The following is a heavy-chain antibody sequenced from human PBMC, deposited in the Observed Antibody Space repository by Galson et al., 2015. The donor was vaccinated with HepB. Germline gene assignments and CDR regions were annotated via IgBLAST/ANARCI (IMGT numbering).Heavy chain of an antibody. CDR3: ARDPTIVVVTAIPVGDAFDI. J-gene: IGHJ3*02. D-gene: IGHD2-21*02. CDR1: GFTFSSYW. Sequence: SLRLSCAASGFTFSSYWMSWVRQAPGKGLEWVANIKQDGSEKYYVDSVKGRFTISRDNAKNSLYLQMNSLRAEDTAVYYCARDPTIVVVTAIPVGDAFDIWGQGTMVTVSS. CDR2: IKQDGSEK. V-gene: IGHV3-7*03.